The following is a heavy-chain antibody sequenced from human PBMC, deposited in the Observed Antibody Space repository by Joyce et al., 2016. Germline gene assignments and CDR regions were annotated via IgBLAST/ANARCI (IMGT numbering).Heavy chain of an antibody. D-gene: IGHD6-25*01. Sequence: QVQLVESGGGVVQPGRSLRLSCAASGLTLSNYGVHWVRQAPGKGLEWVAVISYDGIYKYYADSVKGRFTISRDNSKNTVFLEMNSLRTEDTAVYYCAKILTATYSSGWFLDYWGQGTLVTVPS. V-gene: IGHV3-30*18. CDR3: AKILTATYSSGWFLDY. CDR1: GLTLSNYG. CDR2: ISYDGIYK. J-gene: IGHJ4*02.